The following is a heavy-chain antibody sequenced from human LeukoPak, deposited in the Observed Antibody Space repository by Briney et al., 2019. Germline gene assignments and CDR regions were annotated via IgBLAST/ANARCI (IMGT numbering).Heavy chain of an antibody. CDR1: GYTLTELS. Sequence: ASVTVSCTVSGYTLTELSMHWVRQAPGKGLEWMGGFDPEDGETIYAQKFQGRVTMTEDTSTDTAYMELSSLRSEDTAVYYCATGGLYCGGDCQTNGPNDAFDIWGQGTMVTVSS. V-gene: IGHV1-24*01. J-gene: IGHJ3*02. D-gene: IGHD2-21*02. CDR3: ATGGLYCGGDCQTNGPNDAFDI. CDR2: FDPEDGET.